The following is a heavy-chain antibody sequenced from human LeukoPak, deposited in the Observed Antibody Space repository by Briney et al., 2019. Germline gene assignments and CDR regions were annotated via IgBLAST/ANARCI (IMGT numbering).Heavy chain of an antibody. CDR3: GRETKAATGTSVFFDY. J-gene: IGHJ4*02. CDR2: IYHSGST. CDR1: GXXVSSXGXX. V-gene: IGHV4-61*08. D-gene: IGHD6-13*01. Sequence: SXXXSXXCTXSGXXVSSXGXXWSWIRQPPGKGLXWIGYIYHSGSTNYNPSLKSRVTISVDTSKNQFSLKLTSMTAADTAVYYCGRETKAATGTSVFFDYWGQGTLVTVSS.